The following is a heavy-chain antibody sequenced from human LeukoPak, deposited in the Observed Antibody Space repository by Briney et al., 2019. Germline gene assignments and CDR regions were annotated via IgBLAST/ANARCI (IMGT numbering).Heavy chain of an antibody. V-gene: IGHV3-23*01. CDR2: IFGSGGSP. Sequence: GGSLRLSCAASGFTFNSYAMYWVRQAPGKGLEWISGIFGSGGSPRYADSVKGRFTISRDNSQNTVYLQLGSLRVEDTAVYYCGKTTVGYSSGRYPGWPVDYWGQGALVTVSS. D-gene: IGHD2-15*01. J-gene: IGHJ4*02. CDR3: GKTTVGYSSGRYPGWPVDY. CDR1: GFTFNSYA.